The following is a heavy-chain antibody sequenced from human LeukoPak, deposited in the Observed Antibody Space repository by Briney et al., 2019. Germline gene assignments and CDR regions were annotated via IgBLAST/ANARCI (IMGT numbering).Heavy chain of an antibody. CDR2: IYYTGST. V-gene: IGHV4-59*01. CDR1: GGSISSYY. Sequence: KASETLSLTCTVSGGSISSYYWSWIRQPPGKGLEWIGYIYYTGSTDYNPSLKSRVAISVDTSKNQFSLKLSSVTAAGTAVYYCARGSKAAPGTFDYWGQGTLVTVSS. J-gene: IGHJ4*02. CDR3: ARGSKAAPGTFDY. D-gene: IGHD6-13*01.